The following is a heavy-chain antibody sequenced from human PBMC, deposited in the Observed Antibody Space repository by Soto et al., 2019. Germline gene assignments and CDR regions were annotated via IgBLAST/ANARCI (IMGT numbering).Heavy chain of an antibody. CDR2: INHSGST. Sequence: QVQLQQWGAGLLKPSETLSLTCAVYGGSFSGYYWSWIRQPPGKGLEWIGEINHSGSTNYNPSLKSRVTISVDTSKNQFSLMLSSVTAADTAVYYCARTSSSWYFLRGFDDWGQGTLVTVSS. CDR1: GGSFSGYY. D-gene: IGHD6-13*01. CDR3: ARTSSSWYFLRGFDD. V-gene: IGHV4-34*01. J-gene: IGHJ4*02.